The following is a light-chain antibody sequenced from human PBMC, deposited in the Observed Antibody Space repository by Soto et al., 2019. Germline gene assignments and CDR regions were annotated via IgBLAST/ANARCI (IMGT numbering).Light chain of an antibody. CDR1: QTVSSN. CDR3: QQYHNWPRT. V-gene: IGKV3-15*01. CDR2: GAS. J-gene: IGKJ1*01. Sequence: EVVMAHSPATLSVSPGEGATLSCRASQTVSSNLAWYQQKPGQAPRLLIYGASTRATGIPARFSGSGSGTEFTLAISSLQSEDFAVYYCQQYHNWPRTFGQGTKV.